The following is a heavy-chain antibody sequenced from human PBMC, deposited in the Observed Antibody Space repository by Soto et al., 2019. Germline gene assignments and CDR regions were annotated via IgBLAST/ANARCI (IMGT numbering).Heavy chain of an antibody. J-gene: IGHJ4*02. CDR3: ARSGVLRYFDWLRPGPIDY. CDR2: INHSGST. D-gene: IGHD3-9*01. V-gene: IGHV4-34*01. Sequence: SETLSLTCAVYGGSFRGYYWSWIRQPPGKGMEWIGEINHSGSTNYNPSLKSRVTISVDTSKNQFSLKLSSVTAADTAVYYCARSGVLRYFDWLRPGPIDYWGQGTLLTVSS. CDR1: GGSFRGYY.